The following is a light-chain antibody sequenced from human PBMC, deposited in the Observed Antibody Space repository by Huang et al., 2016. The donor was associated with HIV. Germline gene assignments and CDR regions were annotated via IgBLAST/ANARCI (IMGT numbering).Light chain of an antibody. J-gene: IGKJ3*01. Sequence: IQLTQSPSSLSASVGDRVTITCRASQGIGRYLVWYQQKPGKAPKLLIYAASTLQRGVPSRFSGSGSGTDFTLTIGSLQPEDFATYYCQQLKTYPITFGRGTQVDIK. CDR1: QGIGRY. V-gene: IGKV1-9*01. CDR2: AAS. CDR3: QQLKTYPIT.